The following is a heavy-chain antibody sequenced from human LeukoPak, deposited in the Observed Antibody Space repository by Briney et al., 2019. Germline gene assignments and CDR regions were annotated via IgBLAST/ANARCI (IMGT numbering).Heavy chain of an antibody. J-gene: IGHJ1*01. Sequence: GGSLRLSCAASGFTVSSNYMSWVRQAPGKGLEWVSLISWDGGSTYYADSVKGRFTIPRNNRKNSLYLQMNSLRAEDTALYYCAKDSKPSKGEYFSTGARAPWSPSPQ. CDR1: GFTVSSNY. D-gene: IGHD1-14*01. CDR3: AKDSKPSKGEYFST. CDR2: ISWDGGST. V-gene: IGHV3-43D*03.